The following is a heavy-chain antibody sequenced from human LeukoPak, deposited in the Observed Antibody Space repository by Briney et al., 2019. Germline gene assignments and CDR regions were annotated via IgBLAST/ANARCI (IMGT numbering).Heavy chain of an antibody. V-gene: IGHV4-30-4*07. CDR3: ARTAYDSSDFYRFDY. Sequence: PSQTLSLTCAVSGGSISSGDYSWSWIRQPPGEGLEWIGFIYNSGNTYYNPSLKSRVTLSVDTSKNQFSLNLSSVTAADTAVYYCARTAYDSSDFYRFDYWGQGTLVTVSS. CDR2: IYNSGNT. J-gene: IGHJ4*02. CDR1: GGSISSGDYS. D-gene: IGHD3-22*01.